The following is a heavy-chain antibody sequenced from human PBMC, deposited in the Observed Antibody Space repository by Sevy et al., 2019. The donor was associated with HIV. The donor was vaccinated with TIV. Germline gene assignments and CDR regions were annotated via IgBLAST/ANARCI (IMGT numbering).Heavy chain of an antibody. CDR2: INQDGSEK. Sequence: GGSLRLSCAASGFRFSDHWMSWVRQAPGRGLEWVANINQDGSEKYYVDSVEGRFTISRDNAKTSLYLQMDSLRAEDSAAYYCPRERCSSSGESGQRYYYGMDVWGLGTTVTVSS. V-gene: IGHV3-7*01. J-gene: IGHJ6*02. D-gene: IGHD3-22*01. CDR3: PRERCSSSGESGQRYYYGMDV. CDR1: GFRFSDHW.